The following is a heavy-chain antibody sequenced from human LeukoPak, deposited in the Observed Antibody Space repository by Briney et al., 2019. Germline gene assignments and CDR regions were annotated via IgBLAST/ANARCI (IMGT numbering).Heavy chain of an antibody. CDR3: ASMRNPGIAAAGMDWFDP. V-gene: IGHV3-21*01. CDR2: ISSSSSYI. CDR1: GFTFSSYS. J-gene: IGHJ5*02. D-gene: IGHD6-13*01. Sequence: GGSLRLSCAASGFTFSSYSMNWVRQAPGKGLEWVSSISSSSSYIYYADSVKGRFTISRDNAKNSLYLQMNSLRAEDTAVYYCASMRNPGIAAAGMDWFDPWGQGTLVTVSS.